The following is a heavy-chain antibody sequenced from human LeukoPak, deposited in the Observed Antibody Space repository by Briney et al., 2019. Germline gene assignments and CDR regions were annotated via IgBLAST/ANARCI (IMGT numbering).Heavy chain of an antibody. CDR3: ARGGGSSGYYYDNY. CDR2: INHSGST. D-gene: IGHD3-22*01. CDR1: GFTFSSYT. Sequence: GSLRLSCAASGFTFSSYTMNWVRQPPGKGLEWIGEINHSGSTNYNPSLKSRVTISVDTSKNQFSLKLSSVTAADTAVYYCARGGGSSGYYYDNYWGQGTLVTVSS. V-gene: IGHV4-34*01. J-gene: IGHJ4*02.